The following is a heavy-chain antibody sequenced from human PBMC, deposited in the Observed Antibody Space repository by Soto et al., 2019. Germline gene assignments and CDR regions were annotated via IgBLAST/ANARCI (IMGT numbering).Heavy chain of an antibody. CDR3: ARGNVETWFGP. CDR1: GYTFTTYW. Sequence: GESLKISCKGSGYTFTTYWIGWVRQMPGTGLEWMGIVSSGDSRVKYNPSVQGQVTMSVDRSISTAYLQWSSLRASDTAVDFCARGNVETWFGPWGQGTPVTVSS. CDR2: VSSGDSRV. V-gene: IGHV5-51*01. J-gene: IGHJ5*02.